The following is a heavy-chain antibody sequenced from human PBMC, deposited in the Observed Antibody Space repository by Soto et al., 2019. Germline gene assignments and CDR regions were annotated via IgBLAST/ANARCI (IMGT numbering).Heavy chain of an antibody. Sequence: SETLSLTCTVSGGSISSGDYYWSWIRQPPGKGLEWIGYIYYSGSTYYNPSLKSRVTISVDTSKNQFSLKLSSVTAADTAVYYCARDQSRNYYYYGMDVWGQGTTVTVSS. D-gene: IGHD6-13*01. CDR1: GGSISSGDYY. V-gene: IGHV4-30-4*01. CDR3: ARDQSRNYYYYGMDV. J-gene: IGHJ6*02. CDR2: IYYSGST.